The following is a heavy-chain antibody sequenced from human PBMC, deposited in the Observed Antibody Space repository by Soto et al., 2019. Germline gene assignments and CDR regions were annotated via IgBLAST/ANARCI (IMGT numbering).Heavy chain of an antibody. Sequence: ASVKVSCKASGYTFTSYAMHWVRQAPGQRLEWMGWISAGNGNTKYSQKLQGRVTMTTDTSTSTAYMELRSLTSDDTAVYYCARGYDFWSGYPGLDVWGQGTTVTVSS. CDR2: ISAGNGNT. CDR3: ARGYDFWSGYPGLDV. V-gene: IGHV1-3*01. CDR1: GYTFTSYA. J-gene: IGHJ6*02. D-gene: IGHD3-3*01.